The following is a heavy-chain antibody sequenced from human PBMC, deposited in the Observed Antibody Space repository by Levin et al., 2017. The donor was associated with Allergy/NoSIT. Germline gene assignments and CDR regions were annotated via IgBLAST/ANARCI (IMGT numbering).Heavy chain of an antibody. V-gene: IGHV4-39*01. Sequence: SQTLSLTCTVSGASISSSSYFWAWIRQPPGKGLEWIGTIYYSGSTYYNPSLKSRVTMSVDTSKNQFSLKLSSVTAADTAVFYCARHHLGNYYEPLDYWGQGTLVTVSS. CDR3: ARHHLGNYYEPLDY. D-gene: IGHD3-16*01. CDR2: IYYSGST. J-gene: IGHJ4*02. CDR1: GASISSSSYF.